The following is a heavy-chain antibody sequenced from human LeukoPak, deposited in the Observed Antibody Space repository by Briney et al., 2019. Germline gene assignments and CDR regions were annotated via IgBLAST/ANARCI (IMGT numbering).Heavy chain of an antibody. Sequence: SVKVSCKASGYTFTGYYMHWVRQAPGQGLEWMGGIIPIFGTANYAQKFQGRVTITADESTSTAYMELSSLRSEDTAVYYCARGRYYYGSGGGGQDYWGQGTLVTVSS. D-gene: IGHD3-10*01. CDR1: GYTFTGYY. CDR2: IIPIFGTA. CDR3: ARGRYYYGSGGGGQDY. V-gene: IGHV1-69*13. J-gene: IGHJ4*02.